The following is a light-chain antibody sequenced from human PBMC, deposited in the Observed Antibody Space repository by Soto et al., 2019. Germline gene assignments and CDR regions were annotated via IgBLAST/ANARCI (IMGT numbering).Light chain of an antibody. Sequence: ENVLTQSPATLSLSPGERATLSCRASQSVSNYVAWYQHKPGQAPRLLIYDASNRATGIPARFSGSGSGTDFTLTISSLEPEDFAVYYGQQRSNWLFGPGTKVDIK. CDR3: QQRSNWL. V-gene: IGKV3-11*01. CDR1: QSVSNY. J-gene: IGKJ3*01. CDR2: DAS.